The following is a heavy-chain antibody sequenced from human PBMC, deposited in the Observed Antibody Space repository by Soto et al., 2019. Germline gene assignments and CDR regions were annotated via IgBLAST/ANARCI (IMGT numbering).Heavy chain of an antibody. CDR2: IGTAGDT. D-gene: IGHD4-4*01. CDR1: GFTFSSYD. CDR3: ARGDSNYSSFDY. V-gene: IGHV3-13*01. J-gene: IGHJ4*02. Sequence: GGSLRLSCAASGFTFSSYDMHWVRQATGKGLEWVSAIGTAGDTYYPGSVKGRFTISRENAKNSLYLQMNSLRAGDTAVYYCARGDSNYSSFDYWGQGTLVTVSS.